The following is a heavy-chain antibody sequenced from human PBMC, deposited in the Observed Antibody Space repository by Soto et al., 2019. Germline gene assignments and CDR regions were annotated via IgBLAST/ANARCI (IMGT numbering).Heavy chain of an antibody. Sequence: QVQLVESGGGVVQPGRSLRLSCAASGFTFSSYGMHWVXQAXXXXXXXVAVISYDGSNKYYADSVKGRFTISRDNSKXXXXXXXXXXXXXXXXXXXCAKDQXRVVVAAAFDYWGQGTLVTVSS. J-gene: IGHJ4*02. CDR2: ISYDGSNK. CDR3: AKDQXRVVVAAAFDY. V-gene: IGHV3-30*03. CDR1: GFTFSSYG. D-gene: IGHD2-15*01.